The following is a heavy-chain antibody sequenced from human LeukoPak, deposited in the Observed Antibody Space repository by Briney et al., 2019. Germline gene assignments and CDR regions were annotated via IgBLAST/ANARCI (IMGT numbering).Heavy chain of an antibody. V-gene: IGHV3-7*01. CDR1: GFLFSTYW. CDR3: ARDPASSGYYVLDY. CDR2: IKQDGSEK. D-gene: IGHD3-22*01. Sequence: GGSLRLSCATSGFLFSTYWMSWVRQAPGKGLEWVANIKQDGSEKYYVDSVKGRFTISRDNAKNSLYLQMNSLRAEDTAVYYCARDPASSGYYVLDYWGQGTLVTVPS. J-gene: IGHJ4*02.